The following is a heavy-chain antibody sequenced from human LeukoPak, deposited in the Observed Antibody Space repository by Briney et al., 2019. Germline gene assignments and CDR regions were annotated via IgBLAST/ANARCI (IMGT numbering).Heavy chain of an antibody. D-gene: IGHD6-13*01. Sequence: GGSLRLSCTASGFTFSSYWMTWVRQAPGKGLGWVANIKQKGREKYYVDSVKGRFSISRDNAKNSLYLQMNSLRAEDTAVYYCARSGIAAAFDYWGQGTLVTVSS. CDR1: GFTFSSYW. J-gene: IGHJ4*02. CDR2: IKQKGREK. V-gene: IGHV3-7*01. CDR3: ARSGIAAAFDY.